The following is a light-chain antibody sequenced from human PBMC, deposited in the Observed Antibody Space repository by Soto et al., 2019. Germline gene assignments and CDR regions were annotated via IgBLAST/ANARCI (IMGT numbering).Light chain of an antibody. CDR2: EAS. J-gene: IGKJ3*01. V-gene: IGKV1-39*01. CDR1: QSVSSY. CDR3: QQSYSTPPFT. Sequence: DIQMTQSPSPLSASVGDRVDITCRTSQSVSSYLNWYQEKPGKAPKLLIYEASSLESGVPSRFSGSQSGTDFTLTISSLQPEDSATYYCQQSYSTPPFTFGHGTSVDI.